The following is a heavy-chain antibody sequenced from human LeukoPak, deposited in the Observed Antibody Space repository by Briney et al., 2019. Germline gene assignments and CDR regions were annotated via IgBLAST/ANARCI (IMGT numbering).Heavy chain of an antibody. CDR2: IIPIFGTA. V-gene: IGHV1-69*13. Sequence: SVKVSCKASGGTFSSYAISWVRQAPGQGLEWMGGIIPIFGTANYAQKFRGRVTITADESTSTAYMELSSLRSEDTAVYYCARHGGSYGGNSEGFDYWGQGTLVTVSS. J-gene: IGHJ4*02. D-gene: IGHD4-23*01. CDR3: ARHGGSYGGNSEGFDY. CDR1: GGTFSSYA.